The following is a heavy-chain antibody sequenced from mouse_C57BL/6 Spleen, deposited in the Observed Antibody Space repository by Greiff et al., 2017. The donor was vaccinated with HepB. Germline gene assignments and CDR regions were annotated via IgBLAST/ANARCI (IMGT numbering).Heavy chain of an antibody. D-gene: IGHD1-1*01. CDR1: GYTFTSYW. CDR3: ARYHGSSYPYFDY. J-gene: IGHJ2*01. Sequence: QVQLQQPGAELVKPGASVRLSCKASGYTFTSYWMQWVKQRPGQGLEVIGEIDPSDSNTNYNQKFKGKATLTVDTSSSTAYMQLSSLTSEDSAVYYCARYHGSSYPYFDYWGKGTTLTVSS. CDR2: IDPSDSNT. V-gene: IGHV1-50*01.